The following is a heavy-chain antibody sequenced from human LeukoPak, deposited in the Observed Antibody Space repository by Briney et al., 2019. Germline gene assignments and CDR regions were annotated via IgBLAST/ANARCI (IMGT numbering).Heavy chain of an antibody. Sequence: PGGSLTLSCAASGGTFSSYGMHWVRQAPPTGLEWVAFIRYDGSNKYYADSVKGRFTISRDNSKNTLYLQMNRLRAEDTAVYYCAKGYCSSTSCYKDWGQGTLVTVSS. CDR2: IRYDGSNK. D-gene: IGHD2-2*02. V-gene: IGHV3-30*02. CDR1: GGTFSSYG. J-gene: IGHJ4*02. CDR3: AKGYCSSTSCYKD.